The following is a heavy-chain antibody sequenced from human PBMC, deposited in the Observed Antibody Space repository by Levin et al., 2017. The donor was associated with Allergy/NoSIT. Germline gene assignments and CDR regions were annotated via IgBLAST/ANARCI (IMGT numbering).Heavy chain of an antibody. V-gene: IGHV5-51*01. CDR3: ARHLSSGWLYGYFDR. D-gene: IGHD6-19*01. J-gene: IGHJ2*01. CDR1: GYSFTSYW. CDR2: IYPGDSDT. Sequence: KVSCKGSGYSFTSYWIGWVRQMPGKGLEWMGIIYPGDSDTRYSPSFQGQVTISADKSISTAYLQWSSLKASDTAMYYCARHLSSGWLYGYFDRWGRGTLVTVSS.